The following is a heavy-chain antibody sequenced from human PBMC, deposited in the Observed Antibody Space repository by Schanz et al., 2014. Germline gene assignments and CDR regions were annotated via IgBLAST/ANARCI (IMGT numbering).Heavy chain of an antibody. CDR3: ARARYTGYDCSGY. D-gene: IGHD5-12*01. J-gene: IGHJ4*02. Sequence: QVQVIQSGPEVKKPGASMKVSCLASGYSFTEYFLHWVRQAPGQGLEWMGWINPNSGETNYEQKFKGRVTLTSDTSISTAFMELSGLTSDDTATYFCARARYTGYDCSGYWGQGTLLIVSS. CDR1: GYSFTEYF. CDR2: INPNSGET. V-gene: IGHV1-2*02.